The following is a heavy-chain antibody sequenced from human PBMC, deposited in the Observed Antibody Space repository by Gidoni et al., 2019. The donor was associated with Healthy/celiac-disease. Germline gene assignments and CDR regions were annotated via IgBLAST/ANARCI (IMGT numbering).Heavy chain of an antibody. CDR2: IYTSGST. J-gene: IGHJ4*02. CDR3: AREGSTYYDFWSGYYSIDY. Sequence: QVQLQESGPGLVKPSETLSLTCTVSGGSISSYYWSWIRQPAQKGLEWIGRIYTSGSTNYNHSLKSRVTMSVDTSKNQFSLKLSSVTAADTAVYYCAREGSTYYDFWSGYYSIDYWGQGTLVTVSS. D-gene: IGHD3-3*01. V-gene: IGHV4-4*07. CDR1: GGSISSYY.